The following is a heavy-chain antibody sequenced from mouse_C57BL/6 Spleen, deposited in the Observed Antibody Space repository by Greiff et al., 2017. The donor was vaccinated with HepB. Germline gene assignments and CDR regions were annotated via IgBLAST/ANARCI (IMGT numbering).Heavy chain of an antibody. V-gene: IGHV1-9*01. Sequence: QVQLQQSGAELMKPGASVKLSCKATGYTFTGYWIEWVKQRPGHGLEWIGEILPGSGSTNYNEKFKGKATFTADTSSNTAYMQLSSLTTEDSAIYYWAREDYSYYGSSWVPYYFDYWGQGTTLTVSS. CDR1: GYTFTGYW. CDR2: ILPGSGST. J-gene: IGHJ2*01. CDR3: AREDYSYYGSSWVPYYFDY. D-gene: IGHD1-1*01.